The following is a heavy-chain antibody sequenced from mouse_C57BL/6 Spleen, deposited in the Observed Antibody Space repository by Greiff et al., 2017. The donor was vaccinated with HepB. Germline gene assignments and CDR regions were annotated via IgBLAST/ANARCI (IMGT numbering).Heavy chain of an antibody. Sequence: QVQLQQSGAELVKPGASVKISCKASGYAFSSYWMNWVKQRPGKGLEWIGQIYPGDGDTNYNGKFKGKATLTADKSSSTAYMQLSSLTSEDSAVYICARSTTVVARYFDVWGTGTTVTVSS. J-gene: IGHJ1*03. CDR2: IYPGDGDT. CDR3: ARSTTVVARYFDV. D-gene: IGHD1-1*01. V-gene: IGHV1-80*01. CDR1: GYAFSSYW.